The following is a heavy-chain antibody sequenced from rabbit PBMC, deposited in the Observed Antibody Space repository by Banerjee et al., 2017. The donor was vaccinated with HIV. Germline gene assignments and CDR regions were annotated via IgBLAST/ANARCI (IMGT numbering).Heavy chain of an antibody. CDR1: GFSFNNNYV. J-gene: IGHJ6*01. CDR2: INTSSGST. D-gene: IGHD2-1*01. Sequence: QGQLVWSGGTLVKPEGSLTFTCTASGFSFNNNYVMCWVRQAPGKGLEWIACINTSSGSTVYASWAKGRFTVSKTSSTTVNLPMTRMTAPDPPAYFWTRDGFGAGPDDGLWGPGTLVTVS. CDR3: TRDGFGAGPDDGL. V-gene: IGHV1S45*01.